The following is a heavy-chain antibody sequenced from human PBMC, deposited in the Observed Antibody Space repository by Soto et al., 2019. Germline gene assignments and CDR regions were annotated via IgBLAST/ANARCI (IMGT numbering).Heavy chain of an antibody. Sequence: GGSLRLSCAASGFTFSSYSMNWVRQAPGRGLEWVSYISSSSSTIYYADSVKGRFTISRDNAKNSLYLQMNSLRDGDTAVYYCARDPGSSAFDIWGQGTMVTVSS. CDR1: GFTFSSYS. V-gene: IGHV3-48*02. J-gene: IGHJ3*02. CDR2: ISSSSSTI. CDR3: ARDPGSSAFDI. D-gene: IGHD2-15*01.